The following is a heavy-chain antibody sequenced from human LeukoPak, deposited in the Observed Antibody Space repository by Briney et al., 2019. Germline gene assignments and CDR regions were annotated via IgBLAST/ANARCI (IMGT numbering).Heavy chain of an antibody. CDR3: AGQTYDYVWGSYLYYFDY. Sequence: PSETLSLTCAVYGGSFSGYYWSWIRQPPGKGLEWIGEINHSGSTNYNPSLKSRVTISVDTSKNQFSLKLSSVTAADTAVYYCAGQTYDYVWGSYLYYFDYWGQGTLVTVSS. CDR2: INHSGST. J-gene: IGHJ4*02. CDR1: GGSFSGYY. D-gene: IGHD3-16*01. V-gene: IGHV4-34*01.